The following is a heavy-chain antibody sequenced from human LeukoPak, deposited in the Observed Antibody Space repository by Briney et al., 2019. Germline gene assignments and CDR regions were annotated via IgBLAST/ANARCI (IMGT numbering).Heavy chain of an antibody. V-gene: IGHV3-20*04. Sequence: SGGSLRLSCAASGFTFDDYGMSWVRQAPGKGLEWVSGINWNGDSTGYADSVKGRFTISRDNAKNSLYLQMNSLRAEDTALYYCARDSRRERWLQFYGAFDIWGQGTMVTVSS. CDR1: GFTFDDYG. J-gene: IGHJ3*02. CDR3: ARDSRRERWLQFYGAFDI. CDR2: INWNGDST. D-gene: IGHD5-24*01.